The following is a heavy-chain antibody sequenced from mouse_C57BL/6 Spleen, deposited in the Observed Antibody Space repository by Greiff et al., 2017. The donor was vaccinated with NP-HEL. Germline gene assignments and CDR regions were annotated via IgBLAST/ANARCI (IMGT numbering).Heavy chain of an antibody. V-gene: IGHV1-20*01. CDR3: ARSRDGDYDAIDY. Sequence: DVQLQESGPELVKPGDSVKISCKASGYSFTGYFMNWVMQSHGKSLEWIGRINPYNGDTFYNQKFKGKATLTVDKSSSTAYMQLSSLTSEDSAVYYCARSRDGDYDAIDYWGQGTSVTVSS. J-gene: IGHJ4*01. D-gene: IGHD2-13*01. CDR2: INPYNGDT. CDR1: GYSFTGYF.